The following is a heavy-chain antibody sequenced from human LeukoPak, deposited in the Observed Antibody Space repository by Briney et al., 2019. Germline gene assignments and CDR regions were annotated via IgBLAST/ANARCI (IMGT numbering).Heavy chain of an antibody. CDR3: ARARYCSSTNCYEHDY. CDR2: ISSSSIYI. D-gene: IGHD2-2*01. J-gene: IGHJ4*02. V-gene: IGHV3-21*01. CDR1: GFTFSAYT. Sequence: GGSLRLSCAASGFTFSAYTMNWVRQAPGKGLEWVSSISSSSIYIYYADSVKGRFTISRDNAKNSLYLQMNSLRAEDTAVYYCARARYCSSTNCYEHDYWGQGTLVTVSS.